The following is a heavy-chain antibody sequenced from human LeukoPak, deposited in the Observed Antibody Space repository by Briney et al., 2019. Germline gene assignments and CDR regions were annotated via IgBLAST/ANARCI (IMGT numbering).Heavy chain of an antibody. CDR2: ISGVGGST. J-gene: IGHJ4*02. CDR1: GFTFSSYT. Sequence: GGSLRLSCAASGFTFSSYTMSGVRQAPGKGLEWVSAISGVGGSTYYADSVKGRFTISRDNSKNTLYLQMNSLRAEDTAVYYCAKDSYYGPGNYYFYFDYWGQGTLVTVSS. D-gene: IGHD3-10*01. CDR3: AKDSYYGPGNYYFYFDY. V-gene: IGHV3-23*01.